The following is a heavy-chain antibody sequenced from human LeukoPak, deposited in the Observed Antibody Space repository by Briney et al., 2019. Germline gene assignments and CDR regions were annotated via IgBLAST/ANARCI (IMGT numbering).Heavy chain of an antibody. CDR3: ARDSGRFDVFDI. D-gene: IGHD3-10*01. J-gene: IGHJ3*02. Sequence: GSLRLSCAASGFTVSTNYMSWVRQAPGKGLEWVSVIYSDGRTYYADSVKGRFTISRDNSKNTLYLQMNSLRAEDTAVYYCARDSGRFDVFDIWGQGTMVTVSS. CDR2: IYSDGRT. V-gene: IGHV3-53*01. CDR1: GFTVSTNY.